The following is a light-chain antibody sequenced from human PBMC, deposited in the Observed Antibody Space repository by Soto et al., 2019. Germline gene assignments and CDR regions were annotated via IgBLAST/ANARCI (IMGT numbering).Light chain of an antibody. CDR3: SSYTTSSTLV. J-gene: IGLJ7*01. CDR2: SVN. CDR1: TRDVANHDC. Sequence: QSALIQLPSVSGSPGQSVIISCTGITRDVANHDCVSRLQQHPGTVPKLMVYSVNGRPSGVPDRFSGSKSGNTASLIISGLQAEDEADYYCSSYTTSSTLVFGGGTQLTVL. V-gene: IGLV2-18*02.